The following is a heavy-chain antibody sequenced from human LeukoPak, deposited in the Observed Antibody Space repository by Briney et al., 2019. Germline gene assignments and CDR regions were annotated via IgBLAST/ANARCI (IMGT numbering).Heavy chain of an antibody. CDR3: AGTGFRGSYFDY. CDR1: GGSISSYY. D-gene: IGHD1-26*01. V-gene: IGHV4-59*01. CDR2: IYYSGST. Sequence: PSETLSLTCTVSGGSISSYYWSWIRQPPGKGLEWIGYIYYSGSTNYNPSLKSPVTLSVDTSKNQFSLKLSSVTAADTAVYYCAGTGFRGSYFDYWGQGTLVTVSS. J-gene: IGHJ4*02.